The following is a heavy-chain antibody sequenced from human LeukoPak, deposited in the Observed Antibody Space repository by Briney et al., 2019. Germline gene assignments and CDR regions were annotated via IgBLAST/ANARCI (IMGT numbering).Heavy chain of an antibody. D-gene: IGHD6-13*01. CDR3: ARHSVGRYSSSWNWFDP. V-gene: IGHV4-39*01. J-gene: IGHJ5*02. CDR1: GGSISSSSYY. CDR2: IYYSGST. Sequence: SETLSLTCTVSGGSISSSSYYWGWIRQPPGKGLEWIGSIYYSGSTYYNPSLKSRVTISVDTSKNQFSLKLSSVTAADTAVYYCARHSVGRYSSSWNWFDPWGQGTLVTVS.